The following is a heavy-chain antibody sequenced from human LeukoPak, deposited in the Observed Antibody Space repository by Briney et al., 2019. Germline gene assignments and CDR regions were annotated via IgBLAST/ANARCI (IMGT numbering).Heavy chain of an antibody. CDR2: INHSGST. CDR1: GGSFSGYY. J-gene: IGHJ4*02. V-gene: IGHV4-34*01. CDR3: ARDAGTYPDLQYFED. Sequence: SETLSLTCAVYGGSFSGYYWSWIRQPPGKGLEWIGEINHSGSTNYNPSLKSRVTISVDTSKNEFYLKVTSVTAADTAVYYCARDAGTYPDLQYFEDWGQGALVTVSS. D-gene: IGHD1-26*01.